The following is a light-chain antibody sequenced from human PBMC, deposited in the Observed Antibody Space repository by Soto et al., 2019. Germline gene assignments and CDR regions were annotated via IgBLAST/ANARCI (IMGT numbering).Light chain of an antibody. Sequence: EIVLTQSPATLSLSPGERATLSCGASQSVSSSYLAWYQQKPGLAPMLLIYDASSRAAGIPDRFSGSGSGTDFTLTISRLEHEDFALYYWQQYGSSPFTFGPGTKVDIK. V-gene: IGKV3D-20*01. CDR1: QSVSSSY. CDR3: QQYGSSPFT. J-gene: IGKJ3*01. CDR2: DAS.